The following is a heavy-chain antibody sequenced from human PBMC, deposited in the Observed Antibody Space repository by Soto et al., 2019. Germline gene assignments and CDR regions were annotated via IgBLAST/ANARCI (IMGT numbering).Heavy chain of an antibody. CDR3: ARIHGSGYYYFAYYYYGMDV. J-gene: IGHJ6*02. CDR2: MNPNSGNT. D-gene: IGHD3-22*01. V-gene: IGHV1-8*01. CDR1: GYTFTSYD. Sequence: QVQLVQSGAEVKKPGASVKVSCKASGYTFTSYDINWVRQAIGQGLEWMGWMNPNSGNTGYAQKFQGRVTMTRNTSISTAYMELSSLRSEDTAVYYCARIHGSGYYYFAYYYYGMDVWGQGTTVTVSS.